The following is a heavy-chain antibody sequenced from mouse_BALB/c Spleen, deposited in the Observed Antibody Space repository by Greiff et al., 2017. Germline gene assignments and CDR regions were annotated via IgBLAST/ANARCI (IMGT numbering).Heavy chain of an antibody. CDR1: GSNIKDTF. V-gene: IGHV14-3*02. CDR3: AESFVAD. Sequence: FQLQHFGPDLLKPGASVKLSCTALGSNIKDTFMHWVKQRLDQGLEWIGRIDLANGNTKYDPKFQGKATITADTSSNTAYLQLSSLTSEDPAVYYCAESFVADWGQGTLVTVSA. J-gene: IGHJ3*01. CDR2: IDLANGNT.